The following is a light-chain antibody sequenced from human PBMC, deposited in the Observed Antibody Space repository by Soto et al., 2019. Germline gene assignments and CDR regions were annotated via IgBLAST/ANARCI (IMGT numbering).Light chain of an antibody. Sequence: QSALTQPASVSGSPGQSITISCTATSSDVGVHKYVSWYQQHPGKAPKLIIYEVSNRPSGISNRFSGSKSGTTASLTISGLQAEDEADYYCSSFTSSSTYVFGPGTKVTVL. CDR2: EVS. CDR3: SSFTSSSTYV. J-gene: IGLJ1*01. V-gene: IGLV2-14*01. CDR1: SSDVGVHKY.